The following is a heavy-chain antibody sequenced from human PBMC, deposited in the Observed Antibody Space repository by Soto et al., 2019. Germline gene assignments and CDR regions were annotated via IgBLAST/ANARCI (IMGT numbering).Heavy chain of an antibody. CDR1: GFTFSSYS. J-gene: IGHJ4*02. Sequence: PGESLKISCAASGFTFSSYSMNWVRQAPGKGLEWVSSISSSSSYIYYADSVKGRFTISRDNAKNSLYLQMNSLRAEDTAVYYCARDIGMATINDYFDYWGQGTLVTVSS. V-gene: IGHV3-21*01. CDR2: ISSSSSYI. CDR3: ARDIGMATINDYFDY. D-gene: IGHD5-12*01.